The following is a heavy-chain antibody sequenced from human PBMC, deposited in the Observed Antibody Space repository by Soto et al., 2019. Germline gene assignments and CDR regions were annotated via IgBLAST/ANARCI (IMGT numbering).Heavy chain of an antibody. D-gene: IGHD3-16*02. CDR2: IYYSGST. J-gene: IGHJ6*03. V-gene: IGHV4-39*01. CDR3: ARSSPGDYIWGSYRSGYYYYYLDG. CDR1: GGSISSSSYY. Sequence: SETLSLTCTVSGGSISSSSYYWGWIRQPPGKGLEWIGSIYYSGSTYYNPSLKSRVTISVDTSKNQFSLKLSSVTAADTAVYYCARSSPGDYIWGSYRSGYYYYYLDGSGKATTVTVSS.